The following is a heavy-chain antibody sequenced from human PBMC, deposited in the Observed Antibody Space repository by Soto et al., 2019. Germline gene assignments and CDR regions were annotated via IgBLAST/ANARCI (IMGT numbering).Heavy chain of an antibody. CDR3: ARGKYQLLSYYYGMDV. V-gene: IGHV4-30-4*01. J-gene: IGHJ6*02. CDR1: GGSISSGDYY. Sequence: TSETLSLTCTVSGGSISSGDYYWSWIRQPPGKGLEWIGYIYYSGSTYYNPSLKSRVTISVDTSKNQFSLKLSSVTAADTAVYYCARGKYQLLSYYYGMDVWGQGTTVTVSS. D-gene: IGHD2-2*01. CDR2: IYYSGST.